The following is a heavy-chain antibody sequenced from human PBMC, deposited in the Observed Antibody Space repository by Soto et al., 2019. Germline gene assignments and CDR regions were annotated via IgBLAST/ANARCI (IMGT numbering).Heavy chain of an antibody. V-gene: IGHV4-59*01. Sequence: SETLSLTCTVSGDSISTYYWSWIRQPPGKGLEWIGYIYYSGSTNYNPSLKSRVTISVDTSKNQFSLKLSSVTAADTAVYYCASLWFGDSYYYYYGMDVWGQGTTVTVSS. J-gene: IGHJ6*02. D-gene: IGHD3-10*01. CDR3: ASLWFGDSYYYYYGMDV. CDR2: IYYSGST. CDR1: GDSISTYY.